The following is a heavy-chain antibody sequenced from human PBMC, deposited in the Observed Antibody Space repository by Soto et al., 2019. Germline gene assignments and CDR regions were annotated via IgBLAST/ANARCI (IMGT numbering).Heavy chain of an antibody. CDR1: GGSIRSYY. V-gene: IGHV4-4*07. J-gene: IGHJ6*02. CDR3: AREGASGFGMDV. D-gene: IGHD1-26*01. CDR2: IYTSGST. Sequence: PSETLSLTCNVSGGSIRSYYWTWVRQPAGKPLEWIGRIYTSGSTNYNPSLKSRVSMSVDTSKNQFSLEVTSVTAADTAVYYCAREGASGFGMDVWGQGTTVT.